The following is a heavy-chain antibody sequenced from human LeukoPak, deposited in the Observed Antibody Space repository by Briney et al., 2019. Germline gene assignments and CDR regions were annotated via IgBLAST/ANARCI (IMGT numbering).Heavy chain of an antibody. CDR1: GYTFTGYY. V-gene: IGHV1-2*02. Sequence: ASVKVSCKASGYTFTGYYMHWVRQAPGQGLEWMGWINPNSGGTNYAQKFQGRVTMTRDTSISTAYMELSRLRSDDTAVYYCARVHCSGGSCYSDYWSQGTLVTVSS. J-gene: IGHJ4*02. CDR2: INPNSGGT. D-gene: IGHD2-15*01. CDR3: ARVHCSGGSCYSDY.